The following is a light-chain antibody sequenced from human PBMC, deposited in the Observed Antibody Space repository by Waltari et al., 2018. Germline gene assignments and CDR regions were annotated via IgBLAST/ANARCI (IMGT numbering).Light chain of an antibody. CDR3: QTWGTGIQV. CDR2: LNSDCSH. CDR1: SGHSRNA. V-gene: IGLV4-69*01. J-gene: IGLJ3*02. Sequence: QLALTQSPSASASLGASVKLTCTLSSGHSRNAIAWHQQQPEKGPRYLMKLNSDCSHSKGDGIPDRFSGSSSGAERYLTISSLQSEDEADYYCQTWGTGIQVFGGGTKLTVL.